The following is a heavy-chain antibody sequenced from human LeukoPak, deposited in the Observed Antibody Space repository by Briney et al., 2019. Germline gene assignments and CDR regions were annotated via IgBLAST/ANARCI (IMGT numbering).Heavy chain of an antibody. V-gene: IGHV4-59*01. D-gene: IGHD3-3*01. CDR1: GGSISSYY. CDR3: ARGLRFLEWSYYYYYMDV. CDR2: IYYSGST. J-gene: IGHJ6*03. Sequence: PSETLSLTCTVSGGSISSYYWTWIRQPPGKRLEWVGYIYYSGSTNYNPSLKSRVTISVDTSNNQFSLKLSSVTSADTAVYYCARGLRFLEWSYYYYYMDVWGKGTTVTVSS.